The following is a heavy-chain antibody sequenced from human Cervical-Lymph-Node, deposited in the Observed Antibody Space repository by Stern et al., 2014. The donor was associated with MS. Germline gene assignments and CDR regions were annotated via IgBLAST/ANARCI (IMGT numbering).Heavy chain of an antibody. CDR2: TSAYNGNT. D-gene: IGHD4-17*01. Sequence: VQLVESGAEVKKPGASVKVSCKASGYTFTSCGISWVRQAPGQGLEWMGWTSAYNGNTNYAQKLQGRGTMTTDTSTSTAYMELRSLRSDDTAVYYCAGYNDYGALGAFDIWGQGTMVTVSS. CDR3: AGYNDYGALGAFDI. V-gene: IGHV1-18*01. CDR1: GYTFTSCG. J-gene: IGHJ3*02.